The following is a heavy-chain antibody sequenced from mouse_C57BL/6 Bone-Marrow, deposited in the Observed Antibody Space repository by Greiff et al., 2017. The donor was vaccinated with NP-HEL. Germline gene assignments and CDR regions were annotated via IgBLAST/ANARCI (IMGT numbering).Heavy chain of an antibody. Sequence: QVQLQQPGAELVRPGSSVKLSCKASGYTFTSYWMDWVKQRPGQGLEWIGNIYPSDSETHYTQKFKDKATLTVDKSSSTAYMQLSSLTSEDSAVYYCARETVGAPGAYWGQGTLVTVSA. J-gene: IGHJ3*01. V-gene: IGHV1-61*01. CDR2: IYPSDSET. D-gene: IGHD1-1*01. CDR1: GYTFTSYW. CDR3: ARETVGAPGAY.